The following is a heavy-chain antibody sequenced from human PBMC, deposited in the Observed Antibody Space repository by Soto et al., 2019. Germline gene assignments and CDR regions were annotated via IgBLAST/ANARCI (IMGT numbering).Heavy chain of an antibody. D-gene: IGHD3-10*01. J-gene: IGHJ6*02. Sequence: QVQLQESGPGLVKPSQTLSLTCTVSGGSISSGGYYWSWIRQHPGKGLEWIGYIYYSGSTYYNPSLKSRVTISVDTSKNQFSLKLSSVTAADTAVHYCARDKVWFGEFYGMDVWGQGTTVTVSS. CDR2: IYYSGST. V-gene: IGHV4-31*03. CDR1: GGSISSGGYY. CDR3: ARDKVWFGEFYGMDV.